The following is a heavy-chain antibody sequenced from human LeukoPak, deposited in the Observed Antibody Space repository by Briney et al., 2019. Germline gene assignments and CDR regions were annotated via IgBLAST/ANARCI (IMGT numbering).Heavy chain of an antibody. Sequence: GGSLRLSCAASGFTFSSYAMHWVRQAPGKGLEWVAVISYDGSNKYYADSVKGRFTISRDNSKNTLYLQMNSLRAEDTAVYYCARDRRVVPAAIWYWGQGTLVTVSS. CDR1: GFTFSSYA. CDR3: ARDRRVVPAAIWY. CDR2: ISYDGSNK. V-gene: IGHV3-30*01. D-gene: IGHD2-2*01. J-gene: IGHJ4*02.